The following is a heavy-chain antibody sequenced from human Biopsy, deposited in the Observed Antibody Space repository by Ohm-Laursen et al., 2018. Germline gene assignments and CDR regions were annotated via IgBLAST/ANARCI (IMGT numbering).Heavy chain of an antibody. J-gene: IGHJ4*02. V-gene: IGHV4-39*01. D-gene: IGHD3-10*01. Sequence: SETLSLTCTVSGGSISNNNYYWGWIRQPLGKGLEWLGSTNHTGITDYNPSLKSRVTISVATSNNHFSLKLSFLTAADTAVYYCARHSFGSGRDFWGQGTLVTVSS. CDR2: TNHTGIT. CDR1: GGSISNNNYY. CDR3: ARHSFGSGRDF.